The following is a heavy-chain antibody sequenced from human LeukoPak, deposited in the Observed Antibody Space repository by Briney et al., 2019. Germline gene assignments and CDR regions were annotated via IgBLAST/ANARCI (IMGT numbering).Heavy chain of an antibody. CDR3: ARGSYYDSTDAFDI. Sequence: SVKVSCKASGGTFSSYAISWVRQAPGQGLEWMGGIIPIFGTANYAQKLQGRVTMTTDTSTSTAYMELRSLRSDDTAVYYCARGSYYDSTDAFDIWGQGTMVTVSS. D-gene: IGHD3-22*01. CDR2: IIPIFGTA. J-gene: IGHJ3*02. CDR1: GGTFSSYA. V-gene: IGHV1-69*05.